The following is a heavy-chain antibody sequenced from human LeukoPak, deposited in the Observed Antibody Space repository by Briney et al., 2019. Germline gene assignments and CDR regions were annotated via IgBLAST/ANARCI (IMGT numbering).Heavy chain of an antibody. CDR2: INHSGST. J-gene: IGHJ5*02. CDR3: ASLGVVGPTNWFDP. D-gene: IGHD1-26*01. Sequence: SETLSLTCAVYGGSFSGYYWSWIRQPPGKGLEWIGEINHSGSTNYNPSLKSRVTISVDTSKNQFSLKLSSVTAADTAVYYCASLGVVGPTNWFDPWGQGTLVTVSS. V-gene: IGHV4-34*01. CDR1: GGSFSGYY.